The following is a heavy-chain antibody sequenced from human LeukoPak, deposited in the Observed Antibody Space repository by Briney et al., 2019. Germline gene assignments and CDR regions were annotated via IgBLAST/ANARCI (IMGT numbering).Heavy chain of an antibody. CDR1: GFTFSSYS. J-gene: IGHJ4*02. CDR3: ASRFGDHDVDY. Sequence: GGSLRLSCAASGFTFSSYSMNWVRQAPGKGLEWVSYISTGSSPIYYADSVKGRFTISRDNAKNSLFLQMNSLRAEDTAVYYCASRFGDHDVDYWGQGTLVAVSS. CDR2: ISTGSSPI. V-gene: IGHV3-48*01. D-gene: IGHD3-10*01.